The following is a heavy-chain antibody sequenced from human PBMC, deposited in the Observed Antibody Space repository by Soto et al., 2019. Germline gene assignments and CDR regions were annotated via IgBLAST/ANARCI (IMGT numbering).Heavy chain of an antibody. J-gene: IGHJ4*02. D-gene: IGHD3-3*02. Sequence: SETLSLTCAVYGGSFSNYYWSWIRQPPGKGLEWIGEINQGGSTTYNPSLKSRVTMSLDTSKNQYFLKLNSVTAADTAVYYCAPVRNLPKFIIFWGPGILVTLFS. CDR2: INQGGST. CDR3: APVRNLPKFIIF. CDR1: GGSFSNYY. V-gene: IGHV4-34*01.